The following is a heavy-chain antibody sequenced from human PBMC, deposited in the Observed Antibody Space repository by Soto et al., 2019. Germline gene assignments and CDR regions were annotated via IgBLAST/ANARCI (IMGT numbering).Heavy chain of an antibody. CDR3: ARARFGIVVVPAADVNWFDP. Sequence: TSETLPLSYTVSGGTIRNGDYCWSWIRQPPGKGLESIGYIYYSGSTYYNPSLKSRVTISVDTSKNQFSLKLSSVTAADTAVYYCARARFGIVVVPAADVNWFDPWGQGTLVTVSS. D-gene: IGHD2-2*01. CDR2: IYYSGST. CDR1: GGTIRNGDYC. V-gene: IGHV4-30-4*01. J-gene: IGHJ5*02.